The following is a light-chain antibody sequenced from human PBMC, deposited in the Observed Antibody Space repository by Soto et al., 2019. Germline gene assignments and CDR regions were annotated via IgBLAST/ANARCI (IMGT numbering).Light chain of an antibody. CDR2: RAS. CDR3: QQYFSAHLT. J-gene: IGKJ4*01. V-gene: IGKV4-1*01. Sequence: DIVMTQSLASLAVSLGERATINCKSSQSLLNSANDKIHLAWYQQKPGQPPKLLIWRASTRDSGVPDRFSGSGSGTDFTLTINSLQAEDVATYYCQQYFSAHLTFGGGTKVEI. CDR1: QSLLNSANDKIH.